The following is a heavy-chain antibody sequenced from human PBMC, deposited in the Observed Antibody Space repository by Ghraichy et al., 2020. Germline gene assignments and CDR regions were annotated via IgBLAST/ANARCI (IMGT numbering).Heavy chain of an antibody. V-gene: IGHV4-34*01. CDR2: INHSGST. J-gene: IGHJ6*02. D-gene: IGHD4-23*01. CDR3: ARSGDYGGNSYYYYYGMDV. CDR1: GGSFSGYY. Sequence: SQTLSLTCAVYGGSFSGYYWSWIRQPPGKGLEWIGEINHSGSTNYNPSLKSRVTISVDTSKNQFSLKLSSVTAADTAVYYCARSGDYGGNSYYYYYGMDVWGQGTTVTVSS.